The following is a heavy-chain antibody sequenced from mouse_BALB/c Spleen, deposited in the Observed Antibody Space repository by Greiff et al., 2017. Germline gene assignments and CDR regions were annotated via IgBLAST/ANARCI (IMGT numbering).Heavy chain of an antibody. J-gene: IGHJ4*01. CDR2: INPGSGNT. Sequence: VQLQQSGAELVRPGTSVKVSCKASGYAFTNYLIEWVKQRPGQGLEWIGVINPGSGNTYYNEKFKGKATLTADKSSSTAYMQLSSLTSEDSAVYFCARGDSSCYIYAMDYWGQGTSVTVSS. CDR3: ARGDSSCYIYAMDY. CDR1: GYAFTNYL. D-gene: IGHD3-2*01. V-gene: IGHV1-54*01.